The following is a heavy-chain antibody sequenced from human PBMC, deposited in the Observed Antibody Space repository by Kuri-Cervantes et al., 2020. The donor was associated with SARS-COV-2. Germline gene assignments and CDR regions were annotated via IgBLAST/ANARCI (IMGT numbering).Heavy chain of an antibody. D-gene: IGHD3-10*01. CDR2: TFHYGTP. CDR1: GDSLNNYNYY. CDR3: ARSESMVRGVGWFDP. J-gene: IGHJ5*02. Sequence: GSLRLSCTVSGDSLNNYNYYWAWIRQPPGRGLEWIGHTFHYGTPFYNPSLKSRLTISVDIYINSFSLEVRSVTAADTAVYYCARSESMVRGVGWFDPWGQGTLVTVSS. V-gene: IGHV4-39*02.